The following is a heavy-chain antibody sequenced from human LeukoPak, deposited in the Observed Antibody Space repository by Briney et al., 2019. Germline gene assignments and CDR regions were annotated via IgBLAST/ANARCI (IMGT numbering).Heavy chain of an antibody. Sequence: GGSLRLSCAASGFTFSSYAMHWVRQAPGKGLEWVAVISYDGSNKYYADSVKGRFTISRDNSKNTLYLQMNSLRAEDTAVYYCASLGYCSGGSCHWFDPWGQGTLVTVSS. CDR3: ASLGYCSGGSCHWFDP. CDR1: GFTFSSYA. CDR2: ISYDGSNK. V-gene: IGHV3-30*04. D-gene: IGHD2-15*01. J-gene: IGHJ5*02.